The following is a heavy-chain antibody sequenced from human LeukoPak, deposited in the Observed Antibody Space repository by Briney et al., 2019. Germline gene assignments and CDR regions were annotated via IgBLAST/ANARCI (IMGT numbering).Heavy chain of an antibody. CDR2: IHYSGST. J-gene: IGHJ4*02. V-gene: IGHV4-59*13. D-gene: IGHD4/OR15-4a*01. CDR3: ARDAGATSY. CDR1: GVSISTDY. Sequence: SETLSLTCTVSGVSISTDYWTWVRQSPGKGLEWIGYIHYSGSTSYNPSLKSRVTISVDTSKNQFSLKLTSVTSADTAVYYCARDAGATSYWGQGALVTVSS.